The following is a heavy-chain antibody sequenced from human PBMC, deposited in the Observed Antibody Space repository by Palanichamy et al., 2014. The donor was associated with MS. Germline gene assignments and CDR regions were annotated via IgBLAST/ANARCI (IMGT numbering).Heavy chain of an antibody. V-gene: IGHV1-2*04. J-gene: IGHJ2*01. D-gene: IGHD5-18*01. CDR2: INPNSGGT. CDR3: ARGQDTALVNWYFDL. CDR1: GYIFTGYY. Sequence: QVQLVQSGAEVKKPGASVEVSCKASGYIFTGYYMHWVRQAPGEGLEWMGWINPNSGGTNYAQKFQGWVTMTRDTSISTAYMELSRLRSDDTAVYYCARGQDTALVNWYFDLWGRGTLVTVSS.